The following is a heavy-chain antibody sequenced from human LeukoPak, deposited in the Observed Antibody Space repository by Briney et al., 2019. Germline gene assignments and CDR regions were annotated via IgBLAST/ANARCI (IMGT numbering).Heavy chain of an antibody. J-gene: IGHJ4*02. CDR2: INPNRGDT. CDR1: GCTLTDYY. V-gene: IGHV1-2*06. D-gene: IGHD3-9*01. CDR3: ARSYYDILTGYYLFDY. Sequence: ASVNVSCKASGCTLTDYYMHWVRQAPGQGREWMGRINPNRGDTNYAQKFQGRVTMARDTSISTAYMELSRLRSDDTAVYYCARSYYDILTGYYLFDYWGQGTLVTVSS.